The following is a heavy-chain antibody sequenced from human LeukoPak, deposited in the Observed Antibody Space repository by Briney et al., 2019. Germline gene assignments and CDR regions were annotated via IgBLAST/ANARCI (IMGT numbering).Heavy chain of an antibody. CDR1: GNTFTSFH. D-gene: IGHD1-1*01. Sequence: ASVKVSCKASGNTFTSFHIHWVRQAPGQGLEYMGIIKVYGDTTIYAQRFQGRIAMTRDTSTSTVYMELSSLNSEDTAVYYCARESPSTFYFDYWGQGTLVTVSS. CDR3: ARESPSTFYFDY. J-gene: IGHJ4*02. CDR2: IKVYGDTT. V-gene: IGHV1-46*01.